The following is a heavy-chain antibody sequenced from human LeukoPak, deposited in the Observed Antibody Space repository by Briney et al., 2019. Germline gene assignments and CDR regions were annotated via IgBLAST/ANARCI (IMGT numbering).Heavy chain of an antibody. CDR1: GGSISIYYW. V-gene: IGHV4-4*02. CDR2: IYHNGNT. Sequence: NTSETLSLTCTVSGGSISIYYWSWVRQPPGKGLEWIGEIYHNGNTNYNPSLKSRVTISVDKSKNQFSLKLRSVTAADTAVYYCATSRDGYNKFDYWGQGTLVTVSS. CDR3: ATSRDGYNKFDY. J-gene: IGHJ4*02. D-gene: IGHD5-24*01.